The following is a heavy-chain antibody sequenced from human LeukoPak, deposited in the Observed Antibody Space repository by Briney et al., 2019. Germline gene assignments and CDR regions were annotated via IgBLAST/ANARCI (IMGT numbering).Heavy chain of an antibody. D-gene: IGHD3-22*01. J-gene: IGHJ3*02. CDR1: GYTFTSYG. CDR2: ISAYNGNT. CDR3: ARDQYYYDSSGYYRDAFDI. Sequence: ASVKVSCKASGYTFTSYGISWVRQAPGQGLEWMGWISAYNGNTNYAQKLQGRVTMTTDTSTSTAYMELRSLRSDDTAVYYCARDQYYYDSSGYYRDAFDIWGQGTMVTVSS. V-gene: IGHV1-18*01.